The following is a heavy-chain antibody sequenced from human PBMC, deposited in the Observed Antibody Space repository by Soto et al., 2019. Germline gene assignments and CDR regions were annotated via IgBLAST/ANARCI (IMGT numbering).Heavy chain of an antibody. J-gene: IGHJ3*02. Sequence: SETLSLTCTVSGGSISSGGYYWSWIRQHPGKGLEWIVYTYYSGSTYYNPSLKSRVTISVDTSKNQFSLKLSSVTAADTAVYYCARSEWGIVGATGAFDIWGQGTMVTVSS. CDR3: ARSEWGIVGATGAFDI. CDR1: GGSISSGGYY. V-gene: IGHV4-31*03. D-gene: IGHD1-26*01. CDR2: TYYSGST.